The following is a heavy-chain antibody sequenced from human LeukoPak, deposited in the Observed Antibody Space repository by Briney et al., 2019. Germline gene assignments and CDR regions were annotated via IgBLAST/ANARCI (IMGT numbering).Heavy chain of an antibody. V-gene: IGHV3-48*04. Sequence: GGSLRLSCAASGFTFSSYSMNWVRQAPGKGLEWVSYISSSSSTTYYADSVKGRFTISRDNAKNSLYLQMNSLRAEDTAVYYCARDYTGYSSSWYAFDIWGQGTMVTVSS. J-gene: IGHJ3*02. CDR3: ARDYTGYSSSWYAFDI. CDR1: GFTFSSYS. D-gene: IGHD6-13*01. CDR2: ISSSSSTT.